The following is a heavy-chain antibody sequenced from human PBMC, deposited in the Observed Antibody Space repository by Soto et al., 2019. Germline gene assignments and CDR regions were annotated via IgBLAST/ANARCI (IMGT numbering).Heavy chain of an antibody. CDR3: ARGYCAGTSCHDSFDI. Sequence: SETLSLTCTVSGGSMSSGGYEGNWNRQAPGTGLEWIGFVYYSGSTNYDPSLQSRAIISIDTSNHQFSLRLSSVTAADTAVYYCARGYCAGTSCHDSFDIWSQGTMVTVSS. V-gene: IGHV4-61*08. CDR1: GGSMSSGGYE. CDR2: VYYSGST. J-gene: IGHJ3*02. D-gene: IGHD2-2*01.